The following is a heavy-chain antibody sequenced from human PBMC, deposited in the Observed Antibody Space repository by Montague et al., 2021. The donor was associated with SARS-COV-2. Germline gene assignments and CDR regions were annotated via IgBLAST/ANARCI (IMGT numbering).Heavy chain of an antibody. CDR2: IYHTGST. Sequence: SETLSLTCAVSGGSISGSNWWSWVRQPPGKGLEWIGEIYHTGSTNYNPSRKSRVTISVDKSKNHFSLKLTSVTAADTAVYYCVAAGYYSLDHWGQGTLVTVSS. CDR1: GGSISGSNW. J-gene: IGHJ4*02. V-gene: IGHV4-4*02. D-gene: IGHD3-10*01. CDR3: VAAGYYSLDH.